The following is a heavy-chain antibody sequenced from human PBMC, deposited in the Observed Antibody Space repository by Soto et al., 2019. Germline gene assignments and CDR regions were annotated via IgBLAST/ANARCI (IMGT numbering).Heavy chain of an antibody. CDR1: GGSFSGYY. CDR3: ASVPPYYHFWRGYDYYYNYGMDV. V-gene: IGHV4-34*01. J-gene: IGHJ6*02. Sequence: PSETLSLTCAVYGGSFSGYYWSWIRQPPGKGLEWIGEINHSGSTNYNPSLKSRVTISVDTSKNQFSLKLSSVTAADTAVYYCASVPPYYHFWRGYDYYYNYGMDVWGRGSTVTVSS. D-gene: IGHD3-3*01. CDR2: INHSGST.